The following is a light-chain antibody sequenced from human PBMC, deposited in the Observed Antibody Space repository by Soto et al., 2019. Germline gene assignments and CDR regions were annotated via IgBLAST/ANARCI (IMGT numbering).Light chain of an antibody. J-gene: IGLJ1*01. CDR3: SSYAGSNNYV. Sequence: QSALTQPPSASGSPGQSVTISCTGTSSDVGGYKYVSWYQQYPGKAPKLMIYAVSERPSGVPDRFSGSKSGNTASLTVSGLQAEDEADYYCSSYAGSNNYVFGTGTKDTVL. CDR2: AVS. V-gene: IGLV2-8*01. CDR1: SSDVGGYKY.